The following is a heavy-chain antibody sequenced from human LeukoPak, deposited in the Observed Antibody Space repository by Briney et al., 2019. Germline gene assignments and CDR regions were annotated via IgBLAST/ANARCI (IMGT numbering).Heavy chain of an antibody. J-gene: IGHJ4*02. V-gene: IGHV1-69*13. D-gene: IGHD2/OR15-2a*01. CDR1: GGAFSSST. CDR2: IIPLFGTT. Sequence: ASVKVSCKASGGAFSSSTITWVRQARGHGLEWMGGIIPLFGTTNYAQKFRARVTITADAPTSTAYMELSSLTSDDTAVYFCAIGHGNNAPIDSWGQGTLATVSS. CDR3: AIGHGNNAPIDS.